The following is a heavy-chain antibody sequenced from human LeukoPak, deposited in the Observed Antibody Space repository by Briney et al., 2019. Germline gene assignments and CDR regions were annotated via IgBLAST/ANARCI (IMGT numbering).Heavy chain of an antibody. D-gene: IGHD3-10*01. CDR3: AKDPIPLLWFGESFDL. CDR1: GFTFDDYA. V-gene: IGHV3-23*01. Sequence: GGSLRLSCAASGFTFDDYAMHWVRQAPGKGLEWVSAISGSGGSTYYADSVKGRFTISRDNSKNTLYLQMNSLRAEDTAVYYCAKDPIPLLWFGESFDLWGRGTLVTVSS. CDR2: ISGSGGST. J-gene: IGHJ2*01.